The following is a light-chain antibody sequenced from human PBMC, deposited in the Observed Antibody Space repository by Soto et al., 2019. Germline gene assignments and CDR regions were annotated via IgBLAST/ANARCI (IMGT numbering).Light chain of an antibody. J-gene: IGLJ1*01. Sequence: QSVLTQPPSASGSPGQSVTISCTGTSSDVGGYHYVSWYQQHPGKAPKLMIYEVSKRPSGVPDRFSGSKSGNTASLTVSGVQAEYEADYYYSSYAGSNNCVFGTGTKVTVL. CDR3: SSYAGSNNCV. V-gene: IGLV2-8*01. CDR1: SSDVGGYHY. CDR2: EVS.